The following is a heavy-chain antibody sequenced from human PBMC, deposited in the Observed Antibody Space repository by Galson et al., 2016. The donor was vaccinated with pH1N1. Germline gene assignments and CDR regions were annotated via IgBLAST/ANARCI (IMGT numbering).Heavy chain of an antibody. D-gene: IGHD3-22*01. CDR2: IIPIAGTA. J-gene: IGHJ2*01. V-gene: IGHV1-69*13. CDR1: GGTFSSYA. Sequence: SVKVSCKASGGTFSSYAITWVRQAPGQGLEWTGRIIPIAGTAAYAPILQGRVTITADESTSTVYLELRSLRSEDTAVYYCAREDYYDTDLSDWYFDLWGRGTLLTVSS. CDR3: AREDYYDTDLSDWYFDL.